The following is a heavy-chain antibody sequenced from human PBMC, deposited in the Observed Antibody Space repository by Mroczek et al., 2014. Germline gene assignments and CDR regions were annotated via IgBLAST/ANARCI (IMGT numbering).Heavy chain of an antibody. CDR1: GGTFSSYA. D-gene: IGHD2-21*01. J-gene: IGHJ4*02. CDR3: ARETKTYCGGDCYLPTGVDY. V-gene: IGHV1-69*01. Sequence: VQLVESGAEVKKPGSSVKVSCKASGGTFSSYAISWVRQAPGQGLEWMGGIIPIFGTANYAQKFQGRVTITADESTSTAYMELSSLRSEDTAVYYCARETKTYCGGDCYLPTGVDYWGQGTLVTVSS. CDR2: IIPIFGTA.